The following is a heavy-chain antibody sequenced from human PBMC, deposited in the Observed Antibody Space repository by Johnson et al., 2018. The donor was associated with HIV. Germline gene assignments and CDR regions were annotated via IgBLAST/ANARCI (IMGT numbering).Heavy chain of an antibody. CDR1: GFTFSSYG. D-gene: IGHD3-22*01. Sequence: QVQLVESGGGVVQPGRSLRLSCAASGFTFSSYGMHWVRQAPGKGLEWVAVISYDGSNKYYADSVKGRFTISRDNSKNTLYLQMTSLRAEDTAVYYCANFGDDSRKDRPETHEAFDIWGQGTMVTVSS. CDR3: ANFGDDSRKDRPETHEAFDI. J-gene: IGHJ3*02. V-gene: IGHV3-30*18. CDR2: ISYDGSNK.